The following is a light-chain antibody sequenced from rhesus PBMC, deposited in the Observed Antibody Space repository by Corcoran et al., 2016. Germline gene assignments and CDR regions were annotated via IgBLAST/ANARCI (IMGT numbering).Light chain of an antibody. CDR1: ENVNNY. V-gene: IGKV1-74*01. Sequence: DIQMTQSPSSLSASVGDRVTIACRASENVNNYLNWYQQKPGKAPKLLIYEASTLQSGVPLRFSGSGSGTDYTFTISSLHPEDVATYYCQHGYGTPWTFGQGTNIEIK. J-gene: IGKJ1*01. CDR2: EAS. CDR3: QHGYGTPWT.